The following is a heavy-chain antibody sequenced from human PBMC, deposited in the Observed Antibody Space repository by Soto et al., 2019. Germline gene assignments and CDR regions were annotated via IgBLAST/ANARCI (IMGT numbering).Heavy chain of an antibody. D-gene: IGHD6-19*01. CDR2: ISNGGSRI. Sequence: PGGSLRLSCAASGFTFSSYDMNWVRQAPGKGLEWISYISNGGSRIYYAESLKGRFTISRDNAKNSLHLQMNSLRAEDTAVYYCARGYTGGWARGGQNDYWGQGTLVTAPQ. CDR3: ARGYTGGWARGGQNDY. J-gene: IGHJ4*02. V-gene: IGHV3-48*03. CDR1: GFTFSSYD.